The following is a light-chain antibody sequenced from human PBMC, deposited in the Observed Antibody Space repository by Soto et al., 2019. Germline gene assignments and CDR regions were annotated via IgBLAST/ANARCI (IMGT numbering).Light chain of an antibody. Sequence: EIVLVQSPGTLSLSPGERATLSCRASQSVTNNYFAWYQQKPGQAPRLLIYGASSRATGVPDRFSGSGAGTDFTITITRREPEDCAVYYCQQYGVSPLMYTFGQGTKVVVK. CDR2: GAS. CDR1: QSVTNNY. CDR3: QQYGVSPLMYT. J-gene: IGKJ2*01. V-gene: IGKV3-20*01.